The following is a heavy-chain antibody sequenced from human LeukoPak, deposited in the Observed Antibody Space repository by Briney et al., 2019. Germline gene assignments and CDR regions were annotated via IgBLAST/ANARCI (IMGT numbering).Heavy chain of an antibody. CDR2: IYYSGST. V-gene: IGHV4-59*01. J-gene: IGHJ6*04. Sequence: SETLSLTCTVSGGSISSYYWSWIRQPPGKGLEWIGYIYYSGSTNYNPSLKNRVTISVDTSKNQFSLKLSSVTAADTAVYYWASHNIVATDYYYGMDVWGKGTPVTVSS. CDR1: GGSISSYY. D-gene: IGHD5-12*01. CDR3: ASHNIVATDYYYGMDV.